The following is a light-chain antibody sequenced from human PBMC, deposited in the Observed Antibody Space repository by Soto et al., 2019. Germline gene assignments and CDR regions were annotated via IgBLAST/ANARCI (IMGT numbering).Light chain of an antibody. Sequence: EIVLTQSPGTLSLSPGERATLSCRASQSIGSSYLAWYQQKPGQAPRLLIYGASSRATGIPDRFSGGGSGTDFTLTISSLQPEDFAVYYCQQYNSSPRTFCQGTKVEIK. CDR2: GAS. CDR3: QQYNSSPRT. CDR1: QSIGSSY. V-gene: IGKV3-20*01. J-gene: IGKJ1*01.